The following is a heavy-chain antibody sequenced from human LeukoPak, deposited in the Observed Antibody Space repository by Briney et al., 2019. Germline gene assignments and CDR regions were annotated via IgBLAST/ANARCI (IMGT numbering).Heavy chain of an antibody. Sequence: GRSLRLSCAASGFTFSSYGMHWVRQAPGKGLEWVAVISYDGSNKYYADSVKGRFTISRDNSKNTLYLQMNSLRAEDTAVYYCANMNYHYYGMDVWGQGTTVTVSS. CDR3: ANMNYHYYGMDV. CDR2: ISYDGSNK. D-gene: IGHD3-16*01. CDR1: GFTFSSYG. V-gene: IGHV3-30*18. J-gene: IGHJ6*02.